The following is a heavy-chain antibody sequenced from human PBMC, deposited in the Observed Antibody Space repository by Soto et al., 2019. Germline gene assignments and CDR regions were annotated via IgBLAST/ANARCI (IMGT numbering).Heavy chain of an antibody. J-gene: IGHJ3*02. D-gene: IGHD4-17*01. CDR1: GGSISSGAYY. Sequence: QVQLQESGPGLVKPSQTLSLTCSVSGGSISSGAYYWSWIRQHPGKGLEWIGYIYYSGSTYYNPSLKSRVTISVDTSKNQFSLRLSSVTAADTAVYYCARDLPSTGAFEIWGQGTMVTVSS. CDR2: IYYSGST. V-gene: IGHV4-31*03. CDR3: ARDLPSTGAFEI.